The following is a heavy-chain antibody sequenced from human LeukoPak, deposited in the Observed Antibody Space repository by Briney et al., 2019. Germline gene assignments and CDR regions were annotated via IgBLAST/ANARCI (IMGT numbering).Heavy chain of an antibody. V-gene: IGHV4-59*01. J-gene: IGHJ4*02. Sequence: PSETLSLTCTVSGGSISSYYWSWIRQPPGKGLEWIGYIYYSGSTNYNPSLKSRVTISVDTSKNQFSLKLSSVTAADTAVYYCARGYCSGGSCYHGPPHYFDYWGQGTLVTVSS. D-gene: IGHD2-15*01. CDR3: ARGYCSGGSCYHGPPHYFDY. CDR1: GGSISSYY. CDR2: IYYSGST.